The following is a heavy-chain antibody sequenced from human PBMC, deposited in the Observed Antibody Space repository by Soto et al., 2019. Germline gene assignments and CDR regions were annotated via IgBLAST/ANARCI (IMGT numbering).Heavy chain of an antibody. J-gene: IGHJ4*02. CDR2: IKGDGSSR. Sequence: EVQLVESGGGLVQPGESLRLSCAASGFTFSNYWLHGAAKVPGEGLVWVSRIKGDGSSRDYADSVKGRFTVSRDNAENTVYLQMNSLRAEDSATYYCARGGLYAYYNDIWGQGTLVTVSS. CDR3: ARGGLYAYYNDI. V-gene: IGHV3-74*01. D-gene: IGHD3-10*01. CDR1: GFTFSNYW.